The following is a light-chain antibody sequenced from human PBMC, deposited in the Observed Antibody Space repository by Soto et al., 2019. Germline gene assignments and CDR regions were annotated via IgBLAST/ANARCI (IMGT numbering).Light chain of an antibody. CDR2: DAS. J-gene: IGKJ4*01. Sequence: ETVMTQSPATLSVSPGDRATLSCSASQSVSYNLAWYQQKPGQAPRLLIYDASTRATGNPARFSGSASGTEFTLTISSLLSEDFAVYYCQQYNNWPLTFGGGTKVEMK. CDR1: QSVSYN. CDR3: QQYNNWPLT. V-gene: IGKV3D-15*01.